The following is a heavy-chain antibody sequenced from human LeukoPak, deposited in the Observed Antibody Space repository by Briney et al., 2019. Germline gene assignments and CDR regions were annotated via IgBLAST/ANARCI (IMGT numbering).Heavy chain of an antibody. CDR2: IIPIFGTA. CDR3: ARGQGIQPTDAFDI. D-gene: IGHD5-18*01. J-gene: IGHJ3*02. V-gene: IGHV1-69*13. Sequence: SVKVSCKASGYTFTSYYMHWVRQAPGQGLEWMGGIIPIFGTANYAQKFQGRVTITADESTSTAYMELSSLRSEDTAVYYCARGQGIQPTDAFDIWGQGTMVTVSS. CDR1: GYTFTSYY.